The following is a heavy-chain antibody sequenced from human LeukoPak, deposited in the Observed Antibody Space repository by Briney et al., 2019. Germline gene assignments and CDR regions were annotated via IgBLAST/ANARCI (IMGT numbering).Heavy chain of an antibody. CDR3: ARDKGLPQAFDL. V-gene: IGHV4-59*01. CDR1: GGSLSSFY. CDR2: ISYSGTT. J-gene: IGHJ3*01. Sequence: TETLSLTCTVSGGSLSSFYWSWIRQPPGKGVEYIGYISYSGTTSYTPSLKSRVTISVDTSKNQFSLKLTSVTAADTAVYYCARDKGLPQAFDLWGQGTMVTVSS. D-gene: IGHD5/OR15-5a*01.